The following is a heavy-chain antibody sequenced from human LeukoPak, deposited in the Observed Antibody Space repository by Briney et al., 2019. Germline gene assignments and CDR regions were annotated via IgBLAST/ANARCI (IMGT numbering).Heavy chain of an antibody. V-gene: IGHV4-39*07. CDR2: IYYSGRT. D-gene: IGHD6-13*01. Sequence: SETLSLTCTVSGGSISSSRYYWGWIRQPPGKGLEWIGSIYYSGRTDYIPSLKSRVTISVDTAKNQFSLKLSSVTAADTAVYYCARRVGSSLPYYYYYYMDVWGKGTTVTISS. J-gene: IGHJ6*03. CDR1: GGSISSSRYY. CDR3: ARRVGSSLPYYYYYYMDV.